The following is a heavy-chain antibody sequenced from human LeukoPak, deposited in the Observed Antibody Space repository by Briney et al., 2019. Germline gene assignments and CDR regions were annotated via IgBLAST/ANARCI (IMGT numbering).Heavy chain of an antibody. CDR3: LRDYHGMDV. Sequence: GGSLRLSCAASGFTVSEYDMHWVRQATGKGLEWVSAIGIVGDTYYVGSVKGRFTMSRDNASNKVHLQMNSLRDGDTGVYYCLRDYHGMDVWGQGSTVIVSS. J-gene: IGHJ6*02. CDR2: IGIVGDT. CDR1: GFTVSEYD. D-gene: IGHD3-16*02. V-gene: IGHV3-13*01.